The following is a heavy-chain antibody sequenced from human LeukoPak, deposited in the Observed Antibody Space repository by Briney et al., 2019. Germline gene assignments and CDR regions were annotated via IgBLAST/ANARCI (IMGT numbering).Heavy chain of an antibody. V-gene: IGHV4-59*08. J-gene: IGHJ4*02. Sequence: SETLSLTCTVSGGSIISYYWSWIRQPPGKGLEWIGSIYHSGSTYYNPSLKSRVTISVDTSKNQFSLKLSSVTAADTAVYYCARVNTLGVDYWGQGTLVTVSS. D-gene: IGHD3-16*01. CDR2: IYHSGST. CDR3: ARVNTLGVDY. CDR1: GGSIISYY.